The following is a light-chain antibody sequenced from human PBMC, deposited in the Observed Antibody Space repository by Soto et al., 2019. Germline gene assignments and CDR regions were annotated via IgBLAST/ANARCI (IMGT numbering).Light chain of an antibody. J-gene: IGLJ1*01. CDR3: SSYAGSNNFPYV. CDR2: EVS. Sequence: QSALTKPPSSSGSPGQSVTISCTGTSSDVGGYNYVSWYQQHPGKAPKLMIYEVSKRPSGVPDRFSGSKSGNTASLTVSGLQAEDGADYYCSSYAGSNNFPYVFGTGTKVTVL. V-gene: IGLV2-8*01. CDR1: SSDVGGYNY.